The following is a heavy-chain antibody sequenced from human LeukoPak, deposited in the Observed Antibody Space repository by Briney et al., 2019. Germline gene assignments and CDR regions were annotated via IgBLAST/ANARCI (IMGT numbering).Heavy chain of an antibody. CDR1: KFTSSSYA. CDR3: ARRSRDGWYFDY. V-gene: IGHV3-30*04. D-gene: IGHD5-24*01. Sequence: GGSLRLSCEASKFTSSSYAIHWVRQAPGKGLEWVSIISHDGSYKYYTDSVKGRFTISRDNSKNTLLLQMNSLRAEDTAVYYCARRSRDGWYFDYWGQGTLVTVSS. J-gene: IGHJ4*02. CDR2: ISHDGSYK.